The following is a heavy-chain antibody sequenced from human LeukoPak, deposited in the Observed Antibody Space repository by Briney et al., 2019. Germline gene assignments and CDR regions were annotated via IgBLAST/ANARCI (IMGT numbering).Heavy chain of an antibody. CDR1: GFTFSNAW. CDR2: IKSKSDGGTA. CDR3: ITFSMIVVVITD. Sequence: GGSLRLSCAASGFTFSNAWMSWVRQAPGKGLEWVGRIKSKSDGGTADYAAPVKGRFTISRDDSKNTLYLQMNSLKTEDTAVYYCITFSMIVVVITDWGQGTLVTVSS. D-gene: IGHD3-22*01. V-gene: IGHV3-15*01. J-gene: IGHJ4*02.